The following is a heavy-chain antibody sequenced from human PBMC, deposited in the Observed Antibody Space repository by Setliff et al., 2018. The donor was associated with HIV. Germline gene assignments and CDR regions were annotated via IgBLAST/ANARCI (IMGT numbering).Heavy chain of an antibody. CDR1: GYTFTTYT. Sequence: ASVKVSCKASGYTFTTYTMHWVRQAPGQRPEWMGWVNAGKGNTRYSQKFQGRVVITRDTSANTAYMELSSLRSEDTAVYYCARDGGYSYGAFDIWGQGTMVTV. J-gene: IGHJ3*02. CDR2: VNAGKGNT. V-gene: IGHV1-3*01. D-gene: IGHD2-21*02. CDR3: ARDGGYSYGAFDI.